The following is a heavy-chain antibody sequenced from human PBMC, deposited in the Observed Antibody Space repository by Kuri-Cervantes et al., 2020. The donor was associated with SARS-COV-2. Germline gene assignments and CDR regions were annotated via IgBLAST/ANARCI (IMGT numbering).Heavy chain of an antibody. CDR3: ARIYSSGWYLGNGVDY. J-gene: IGHJ4*02. D-gene: IGHD6-19*01. CDR1: GFSFSNHA. V-gene: IGHV3-30*04. Sequence: GESLKISCAASGFSFSNHAIHWVRQAPGKGLAWVAVISNNGNNKYYADSVKGRFTISRDNSKNTLYLQMNSLRAEDTAVYYCARIYSSGWYLGNGVDYWGQGTLVTVSS. CDR2: ISNNGNNK.